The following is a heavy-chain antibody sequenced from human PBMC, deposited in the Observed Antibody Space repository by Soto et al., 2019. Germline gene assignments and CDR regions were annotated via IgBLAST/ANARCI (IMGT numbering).Heavy chain of an antibody. CDR3: ARGFSSGWPFGY. Sequence: QVQLVQSGAEVKKPGASVKVSCKASGYTFTNYYMHWVRQAPGQGLEWMGIINPSGGSTTYAQKFQGRVTMTRDKSTSTVYMELSSLRSEDTAVYYCARGFSSGWPFGYWGQGTPVTVSS. CDR1: GYTFTNYY. D-gene: IGHD6-19*01. V-gene: IGHV1-46*01. CDR2: INPSGGST. J-gene: IGHJ4*02.